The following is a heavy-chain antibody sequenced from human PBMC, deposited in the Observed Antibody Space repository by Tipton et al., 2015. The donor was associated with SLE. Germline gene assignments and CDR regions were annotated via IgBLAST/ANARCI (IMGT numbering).Heavy chain of an antibody. CDR1: GGSISRYY. V-gene: IGHV4-4*07. CDR3: VVCSPSSCSYFDY. J-gene: IGHJ4*02. D-gene: IGHD2-2*01. Sequence: TLSPTCTVSGGSISRYYWGWIRQPAGKGLEWIGRIYTGGNTKYNPSLESRVTLSVDASKDQFSLRLTSVTAADTAVYYCVVCSPSSCSYFDYWGQGRLVTVSS. CDR2: IYTGGNT.